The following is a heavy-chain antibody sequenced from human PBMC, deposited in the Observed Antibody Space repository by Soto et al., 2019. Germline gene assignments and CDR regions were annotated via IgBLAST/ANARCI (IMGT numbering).Heavy chain of an antibody. V-gene: IGHV4-31*03. J-gene: IGHJ6*02. Sequence: TLSLTCTVAGCSISSGGYYWSWIRQHPGKGLEWIGYIYYSGSTYYNPSLKSRVTISVDTSKNQFSLKLSSVTAADTAVYYCARDGTVRGAHYGMDVWGQGTTVTVSS. CDR3: ARDGTVRGAHYGMDV. CDR2: IYYSGST. CDR1: GCSISSGGYY. D-gene: IGHD3-10*01.